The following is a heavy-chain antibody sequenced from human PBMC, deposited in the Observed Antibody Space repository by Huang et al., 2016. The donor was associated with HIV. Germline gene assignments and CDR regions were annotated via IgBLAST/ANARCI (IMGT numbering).Heavy chain of an antibody. CDR1: GNTFNTYA. V-gene: IGHV7-4-1*02. CDR2: INTHTGNP. J-gene: IGHJ4*02. Sequence: QVQLVQSGSELKKPGASVTVSCKTSGNTFNTYAINWVRQAPGQGLEWMGWINTHTGNPTYAQGFIGRFVFSLDNSVSTAYLQISSLTADDTAVYYCATEVRGRLVILPPYFDYWGQGTLVTVSS. CDR3: ATEVRGRLVILPPYFDY. D-gene: IGHD3-9*01.